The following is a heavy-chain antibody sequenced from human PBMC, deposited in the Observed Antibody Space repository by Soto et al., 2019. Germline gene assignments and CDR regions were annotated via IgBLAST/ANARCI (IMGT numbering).Heavy chain of an antibody. CDR1: GYTFTSYG. J-gene: IGHJ4*02. CDR3: ARDKAAADASGSFDY. V-gene: IGHV1-18*01. CDR2: ISAYNGNT. Sequence: QVQLVQSGAEVKKPGASVKVSCKASGYTFTSYGISWVRQAPRQGLEWMGWISAYNGNTNYAQKLQGRVTMTTDTSTSTAYMELRSLRSDDTAVYYCARDKAAADASGSFDYWGQGTLVTVSS. D-gene: IGHD6-13*01.